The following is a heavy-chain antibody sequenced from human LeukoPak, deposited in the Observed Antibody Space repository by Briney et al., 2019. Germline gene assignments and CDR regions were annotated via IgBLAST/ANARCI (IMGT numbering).Heavy chain of an antibody. CDR1: GGSISSGGYF. Sequence: SQTLSLTCTVSGGSISSGGYFWIWIRQHPGKGLEWIGYIYNSGGTYYNPSLKSRVTISVDTSKNQFSLKVSSVTAADTAVYYCARGLKQLNYFDYWGQGTLVTVSS. CDR2: IYNSGGT. V-gene: IGHV4-31*03. CDR3: ARGLKQLNYFDY. J-gene: IGHJ4*02. D-gene: IGHD1-1*01.